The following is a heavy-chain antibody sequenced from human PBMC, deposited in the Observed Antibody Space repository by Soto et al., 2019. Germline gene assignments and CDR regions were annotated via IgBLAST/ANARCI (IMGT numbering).Heavy chain of an antibody. CDR3: ARATGTLRSRNCDY. CDR1: GGSISLYGYS. J-gene: IGHJ4*02. D-gene: IGHD1-1*01. CDR2: IHYSGST. V-gene: IGHV4-30-2*01. Sequence: SETLSLTCAVSGGSISLYGYSWSWIRQPPGMGLEWFGYIHYSGSTFYNPSLKSRVTMSVDTSKSQFSLRLSSVTAADTAVYYCARATGTLRSRNCDYWGQGSLVTVSS.